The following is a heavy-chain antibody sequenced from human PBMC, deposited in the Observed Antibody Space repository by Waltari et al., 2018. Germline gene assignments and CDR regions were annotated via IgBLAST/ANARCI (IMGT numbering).Heavy chain of an antibody. CDR2: IIPMLGIE. Sequence: QVQLVQSGAEVKKPGSSVKVSCTVSGDTFSSHTSSWVRQTPGQGFEWMGRIIPMLGIEDDAQKVQGRVTITADKSTKTACMELSSLRSEDTAVYYCAAATKSYGLDVWGLGTTVTVSS. CDR1: GDTFSSHT. CDR3: AAATKSYGLDV. V-gene: IGHV1-69*02. D-gene: IGHD2-8*01. J-gene: IGHJ6*02.